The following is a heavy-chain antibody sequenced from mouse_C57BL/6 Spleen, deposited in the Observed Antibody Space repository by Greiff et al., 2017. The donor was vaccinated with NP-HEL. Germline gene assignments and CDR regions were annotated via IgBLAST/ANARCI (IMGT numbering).Heavy chain of an antibody. CDR2: ISSGGSYT. CDR1: GFTFSSYG. Sequence: EVHLVESGGDLVKPGGSLKLSCAASGFTFSSYGMSWVRQTPDKRLEWVATISSGGSYTYYPDSVKGRFTISRDNAKNTLYLQMSSLKSEDTAMYYCARRGTTVVDWYFDVWGTGTTVTVSS. J-gene: IGHJ1*03. V-gene: IGHV5-6*01. CDR3: ARRGTTVVDWYFDV. D-gene: IGHD1-1*01.